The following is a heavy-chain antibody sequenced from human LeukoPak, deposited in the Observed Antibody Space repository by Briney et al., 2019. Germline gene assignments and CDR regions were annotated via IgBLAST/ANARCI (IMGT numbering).Heavy chain of an antibody. J-gene: IGHJ4*02. CDR3: AKGDKHYSSRPVDY. D-gene: IGHD6-13*01. CDR1: GFTFDDYA. CDR2: ISWNSGSI. V-gene: IGHV3-9*01. Sequence: PGGSLRLSCAASGFTFDDYAMHWVRQAPGKGLEWVSGISWNSGSIGYADSVKGRFTISRDNAKNSLYLQMNSLRAEDTALYYCAKGDKHYSSRPVDYWGQGTLVTVSS.